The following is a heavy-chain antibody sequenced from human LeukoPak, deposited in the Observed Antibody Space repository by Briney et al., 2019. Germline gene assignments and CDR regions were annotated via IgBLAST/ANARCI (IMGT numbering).Heavy chain of an antibody. CDR3: ASARGYFDL. Sequence: GGSLRRSCAASGFTISTYWMHWVRQAPGKGLMWVSRINSDVSSTGYADSGKGRFTISRDNAKTTLYLHMNSMRAEDTAVYYCASARGYFDLWGRGTLVTVSS. J-gene: IGHJ2*01. V-gene: IGHV3-74*01. CDR2: INSDVSST. CDR1: GFTISTYW.